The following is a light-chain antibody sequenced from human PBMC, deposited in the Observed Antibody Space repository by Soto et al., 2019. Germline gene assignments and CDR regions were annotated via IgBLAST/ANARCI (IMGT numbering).Light chain of an antibody. V-gene: IGKV2-28*01. CDR2: LVS. CDR3: MQARPPPLT. Sequence: DIVMTQSPLSLPVTPGEPASISCRSSQSLLHTNGKKYMDWYLQKPGQSPQLLIYLVSNRASGVADSCSGSRSATDYSLNISRVEARDGGVYYCMQARPPPLTFGHGTRLYLK. CDR1: QSLLHTNGKKY. J-gene: IGKJ5*01.